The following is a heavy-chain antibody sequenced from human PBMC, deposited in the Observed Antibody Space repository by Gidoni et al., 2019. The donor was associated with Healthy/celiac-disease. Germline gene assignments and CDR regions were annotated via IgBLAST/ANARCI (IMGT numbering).Heavy chain of an antibody. CDR3: ARRAPDDFWSGFGSGDYYGMDV. J-gene: IGHJ6*02. CDR2: ST. Sequence: STYYNPSLKSRVTISVDTSKNQFSLKLSSVTAADTAVYYCARRAPDDFWSGFGSGDYYGMDVWGQGTTVTVSS. D-gene: IGHD3-3*01. V-gene: IGHV4-39*01.